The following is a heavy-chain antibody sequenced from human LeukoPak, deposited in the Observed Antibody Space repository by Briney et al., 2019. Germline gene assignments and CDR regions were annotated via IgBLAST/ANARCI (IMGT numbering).Heavy chain of an antibody. CDR3: ARDNAPYCSSTSCYSASFDP. J-gene: IGHJ5*02. CDR1: GGSISSYY. D-gene: IGHD2-2*01. CDR2: IYTSGST. V-gene: IGHV4-4*07. Sequence: SETLSLTCTVSGGSISSYYWSWIRQPAGKGLEWIGRIYTSGSTNYNSSLKSRVTMSVDTSKNQFSLKLSSVTAADTAVYYCARDNAPYCSSTSCYSASFDPWGQGTLVTVSS.